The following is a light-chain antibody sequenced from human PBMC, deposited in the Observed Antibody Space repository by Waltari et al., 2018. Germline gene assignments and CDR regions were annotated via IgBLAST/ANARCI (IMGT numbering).Light chain of an antibody. J-gene: IGLJ2*01. Sequence: ALAQPAPVSGSPGQAITISFTGTSSDIGNHNYVSLYQQHPGKATKLMIFDFSNRPSGVSDRFSGSKSGNTASLTISGLQAEDEADYYCSSYISSDTLELFGGGTSLTVL. V-gene: IGLV2-14*03. CDR2: DFS. CDR3: SSYISSDTLEL. CDR1: SSDIGNHNY.